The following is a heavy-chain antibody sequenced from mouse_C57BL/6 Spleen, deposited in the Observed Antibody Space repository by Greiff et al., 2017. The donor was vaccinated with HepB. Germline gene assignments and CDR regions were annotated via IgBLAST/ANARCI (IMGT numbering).Heavy chain of an antibody. J-gene: IGHJ4*01. V-gene: IGHV1-67*01. Sequence: VQLVESGPELVRPGVSVKISCKGSGYTFTDYAMHWVNQSHAKSLEWIGVISTYYGDASYNQKFKDKATMTVDKSSSTAYMELARLTSEDSAVYYCASRGGLRHDYAMDYWGQGTSVTVSS. CDR1: GYTFTDYA. CDR3: ASRGGLRHDYAMDY. D-gene: IGHD2-4*01. CDR2: ISTYYGDA.